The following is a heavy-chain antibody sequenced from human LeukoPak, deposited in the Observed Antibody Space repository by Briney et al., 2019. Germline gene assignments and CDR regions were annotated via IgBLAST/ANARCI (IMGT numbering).Heavy chain of an antibody. D-gene: IGHD3-3*01. CDR2: IYSGGST. CDR1: GFTVSSNY. J-gene: IGHJ5*02. CDR3: ARNFGDFWSGNDYNWFDP. V-gene: IGHV3-66*01. Sequence: PGGSLRLSCAASGFTVSSNYMSWVRQAPGKGLEWVSVIYSGGSTYYADSVKGRFTISRDNSKNTLYLQMNSLRADDTAVYYCARNFGDFWSGNDYNWFDPWGQGTLVTVSS.